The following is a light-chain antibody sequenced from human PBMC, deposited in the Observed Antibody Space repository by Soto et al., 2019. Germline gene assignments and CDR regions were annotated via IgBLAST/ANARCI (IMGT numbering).Light chain of an antibody. Sequence: QSVLTQPPSASGTPGQRVTISCSGSSSNIGSNAVYWYQQLPGTAPTLLIYSNNQRPSGVPDRFSGYKSGTSASLAISGLQSEDEADYYCAAWDVSLNDVVFGGGTKLTVL. CDR2: SNN. CDR1: SSNIGSNA. CDR3: AAWDVSLNDVV. J-gene: IGLJ2*01. V-gene: IGLV1-44*01.